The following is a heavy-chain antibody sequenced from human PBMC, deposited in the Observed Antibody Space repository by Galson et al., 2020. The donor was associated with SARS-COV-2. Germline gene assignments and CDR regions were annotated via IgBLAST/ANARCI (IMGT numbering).Heavy chain of an antibody. CDR2: INWNGGST. D-gene: IGHD6-19*01. CDR1: GFTFDDYG. CDR3: ARGTIPAVAGVFDY. Sequence: GGSLSLSCAASGFTFDDYGMSWVRQAPGKGLEWVSGINWNGGSTGFADSVKGRFTISRDNAKNSLYLQMSSLRAGDTALYYCARGTIPAVAGVFDYWGQGALVAVCS. V-gene: IGHV3-20*04. J-gene: IGHJ4*02.